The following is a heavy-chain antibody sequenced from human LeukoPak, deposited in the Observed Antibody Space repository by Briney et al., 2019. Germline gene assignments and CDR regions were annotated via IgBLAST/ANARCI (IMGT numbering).Heavy chain of an antibody. J-gene: IGHJ4*02. D-gene: IGHD6-19*01. Sequence: PSQTVSLTCTVSGGSISSYYWSWIGQPPGQGLEWIGYIYYSGTTNYNTSLKSRVTISVATSKNQYSLRLSSVTAADTAVYYCARRIALAGTVFDYWGQGTLVPVSS. CDR3: ARRIALAGTVFDY. CDR2: IYYSGTT. V-gene: IGHV4-59*08. CDR1: GGSISSYY.